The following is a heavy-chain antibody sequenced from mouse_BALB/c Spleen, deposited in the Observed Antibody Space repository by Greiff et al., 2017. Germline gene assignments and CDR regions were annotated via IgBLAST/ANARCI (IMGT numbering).Heavy chain of an antibody. CDR3: ARGGVPLAY. V-gene: IGHV5-4*02. Sequence: DVMLVESGGGLVKPGGSLKLSCAASGFTFSDYYMYWVRQTPEKRLEWVATISDGGSYTYYPDSVKGRFTISRDNAKNNLYLQMSSLKSEDTAMYYCARGGVPLAYWGQGTLVTVSA. CDR1: GFTFSDYY. D-gene: IGHD2-14*01. CDR2: ISDGGSYT. J-gene: IGHJ3*01.